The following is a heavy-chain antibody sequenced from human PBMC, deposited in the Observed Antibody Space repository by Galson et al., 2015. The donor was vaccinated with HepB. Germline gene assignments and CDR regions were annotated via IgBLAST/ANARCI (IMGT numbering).Heavy chain of an antibody. J-gene: IGHJ6*02. CDR1: GDRVSSNSDA. CDR2: AYYRSKWYN. Sequence: CAISGDRVSSNSDAWNWIRQSPARGLEGLGRAYYRSKWYNDYAVSVKSRITINPDTSKNQFSLQLNSVTPEDMAVYYCARGETGSSWFQNYYYGMDVWRQGTTVTVSS. CDR3: ARGETGSSWFQNYYYGMDV. D-gene: IGHD6-13*01. V-gene: IGHV6-1*01.